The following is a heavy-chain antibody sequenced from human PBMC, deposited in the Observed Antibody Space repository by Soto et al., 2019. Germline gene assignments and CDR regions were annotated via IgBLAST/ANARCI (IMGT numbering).Heavy chain of an antibody. CDR2: IIPIFGTA. V-gene: IGHV1-69*01. Sequence: QVQLVQSGAEVKKPGSSVKVSCKASGGTFSSYAISWVRQAPGQGLEWMGGIIPIFGTANYAQKFQGRVTSTADEPTRTAYLDLSRLRFEDTAVYYCARHRPHYYDSSGYYYVPADAFDIWGKGTMVTVSS. CDR3: ARHRPHYYDSSGYYYVPADAFDI. J-gene: IGHJ3*02. D-gene: IGHD3-22*01. CDR1: GGTFSSYA.